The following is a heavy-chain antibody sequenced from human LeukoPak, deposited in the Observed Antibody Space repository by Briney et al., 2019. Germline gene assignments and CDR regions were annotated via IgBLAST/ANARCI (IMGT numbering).Heavy chain of an antibody. CDR3: ARVGSYYEDLDY. CDR2: INAGNGNT. V-gene: IGHV1-3*01. J-gene: IGHJ4*02. D-gene: IGHD3-22*01. Sequence: ASVKVSCKASGYTFTSYAMHWVRQAPGQRLEWMGWINAGNGNTKYSQKFQGRVTITRDTSASTAYMELGSLRSEDTAVYYCARVGSYYEDLDYWGQGTLVTVSS. CDR1: GYTFTSYA.